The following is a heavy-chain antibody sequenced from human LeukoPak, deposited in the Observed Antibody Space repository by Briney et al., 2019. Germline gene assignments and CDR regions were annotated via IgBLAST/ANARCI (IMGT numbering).Heavy chain of an antibody. CDR2: INPSGGST. CDR1: GYTFTSYY. Sequence: ASVKVSCKASGYTFTSYYMHWVRQAPGQGLEGMGIINPSGGSTSYAQKFQGRVTMTRDTSTSTVYMELSSLRSEDTAVYYCARTAHSRGSFDIWGQGTMVTVSS. V-gene: IGHV1-46*01. D-gene: IGHD2-15*01. CDR3: ARTAHSRGSFDI. J-gene: IGHJ3*02.